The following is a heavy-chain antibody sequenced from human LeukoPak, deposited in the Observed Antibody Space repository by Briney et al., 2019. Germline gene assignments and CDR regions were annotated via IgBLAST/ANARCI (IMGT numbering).Heavy chain of an antibody. CDR1: GFSFGGYA. J-gene: IGHJ4*02. CDR3: AKARKGYTSNCFDY. CDR2: ISGSGAST. Sequence: PGGSLRLSCAAPGFSFGGYAMSWVRQAPGKGLEWVSGISGSGASTYYADSVRGRFTISRDPSTNTLHLQMNSLTAEDTAVYYCAKARKGYTSNCFDYWGQGTLVSVSS. D-gene: IGHD5-12*01. V-gene: IGHV3-23*01.